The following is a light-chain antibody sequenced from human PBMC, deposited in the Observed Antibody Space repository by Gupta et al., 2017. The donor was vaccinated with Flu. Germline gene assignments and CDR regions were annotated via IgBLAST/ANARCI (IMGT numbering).Light chain of an antibody. V-gene: IGKV1-27*01. Sequence: PSSLSASVGDRVTITCRASQGISNYLAWYQHKPGKDPKLLIYAASTLQLGVPSRFSGSGSGTDFTLTISSLQPEDVATYYCQNENSAPRTFGQGTKVEIK. CDR2: AAS. J-gene: IGKJ1*01. CDR1: QGISNY. CDR3: QNENSAPRT.